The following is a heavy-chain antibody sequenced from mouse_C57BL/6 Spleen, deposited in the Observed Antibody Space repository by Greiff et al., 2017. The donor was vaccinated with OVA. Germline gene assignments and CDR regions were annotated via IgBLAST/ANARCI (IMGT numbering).Heavy chain of an antibody. CDR1: GYTFTDYN. CDR3: ARDWDVPWFAY. J-gene: IGHJ3*01. D-gene: IGHD4-1*01. CDR2: INPNNGGT. V-gene: IGHV1-22*01. Sequence: EVKLQESGPELVKPGASVKMSCKASGYTFTDYNMHWVKQSHGKSLEWIGYINPNNGGTSYNQKFKGKATLTVNKSSSTAYMELRSLTSEDSAVYYCARDWDVPWFAYWGQGTLVTVSA.